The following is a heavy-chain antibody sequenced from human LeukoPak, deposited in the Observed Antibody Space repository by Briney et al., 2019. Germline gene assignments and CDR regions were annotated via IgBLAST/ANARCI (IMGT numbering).Heavy chain of an antibody. V-gene: IGHV3-21*06. Sequence: GGSLRLSCAASGFAFSGYPMNWVRQAPGKGLGWVSSITSSSAYIYYTDSVKGRFTVSRDNAKNSLYLQMDSLRVDDTAVYYCASNQYCSSTSCYLGAFDMWGQGTMVTVSS. CDR2: ITSSSAYI. CDR3: ASNQYCSSTSCYLGAFDM. J-gene: IGHJ3*02. D-gene: IGHD2-2*01. CDR1: GFAFSGYP.